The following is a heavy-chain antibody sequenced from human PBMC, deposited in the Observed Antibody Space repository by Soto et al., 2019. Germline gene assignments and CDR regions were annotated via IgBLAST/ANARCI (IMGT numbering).Heavy chain of an antibody. CDR3: ARDRGIAASGFYYYYGMDV. V-gene: IGHV6-1*01. CDR2: TYYRSKWYN. CDR1: GDSVSSNSAA. Sequence: QTLSLTCAISGDSVSSNSAAWNWIRQSPSRGLEWLGRTYYRSKWYNDYAVSVKSRITINPDTSKNQFSLQLNSVTPEDTAVYYCARDRGIAASGFYYYYGMDVWGQGTTVTVSS. D-gene: IGHD6-13*01. J-gene: IGHJ6*02.